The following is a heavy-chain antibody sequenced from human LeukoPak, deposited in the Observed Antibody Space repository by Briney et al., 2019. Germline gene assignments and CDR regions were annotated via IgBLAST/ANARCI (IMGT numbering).Heavy chain of an antibody. CDR2: IYYNGDT. V-gene: IGHV4-61*01. D-gene: IGHD5-18*01. CDR3: ARVLRAASWRSYDY. Sequence: SETLSLTCTVSGGSVSSVSYYWICIPQGPGMVLVWFGYIYYNGDTNYNPSLKSRVIISIDTSSNQFSLRLNSMTAADTAVYYCARVLRAASWRSYDYWGQGSLVTVSS. CDR1: GGSVSSVSYY. J-gene: IGHJ4*02.